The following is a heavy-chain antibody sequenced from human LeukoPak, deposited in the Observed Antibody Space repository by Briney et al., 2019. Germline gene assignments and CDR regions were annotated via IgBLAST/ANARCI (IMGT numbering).Heavy chain of an antibody. CDR2: ISGSGGST. J-gene: IGHJ4*02. D-gene: IGHD3-10*01. CDR1: GFTFSSYA. Sequence: GGSLRLSCAASGFTFSSYAMSWVRQAPGKGLEWASDISGSGGSTYYADSVKGRFTIARDNSKSTLYLQMDSLRAEDTAIYYCAKDQEFYGSGSDFVDYWGQGTLVTVSS. CDR3: AKDQEFYGSGSDFVDY. V-gene: IGHV3-23*01.